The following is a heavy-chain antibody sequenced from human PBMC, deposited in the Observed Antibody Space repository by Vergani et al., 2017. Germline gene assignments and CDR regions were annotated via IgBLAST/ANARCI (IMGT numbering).Heavy chain of an antibody. V-gene: IGHV3-30*02. CDR3: AKYLRGSTDGLPDS. CDR1: GFTFSNFG. Sequence: QVQVVESGGGVVQPGGSLRLSCAASGFTFSNFGMHWIRQAPGKGLEWLAYIGKDGINTRYRDAVKGRFTVSRDNSKDILYLQMNSLRSEDTALYYCAKYLRGSTDGLPDSWGAGTLVIVSS. D-gene: IGHD5-12*01. J-gene: IGHJ4*02. CDR2: IGKDGINT.